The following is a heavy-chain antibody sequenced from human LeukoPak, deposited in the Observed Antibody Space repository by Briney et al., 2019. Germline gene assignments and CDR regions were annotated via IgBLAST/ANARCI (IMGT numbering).Heavy chain of an antibody. D-gene: IGHD3-16*02. Sequence: ASVTVSYKVSGYTLTELSMHWVRQAPGKGREWMGGFDPEDGETIYAQKFQGRVTMTEDTSTDTAYMELSSLRSEDTAVYYCATPLYYDYVWGSYRYRDAFDIWGQGTMVTVSS. J-gene: IGHJ3*02. CDR1: GYTLTELS. CDR3: ATPLYYDYVWGSYRYRDAFDI. CDR2: FDPEDGET. V-gene: IGHV1-24*01.